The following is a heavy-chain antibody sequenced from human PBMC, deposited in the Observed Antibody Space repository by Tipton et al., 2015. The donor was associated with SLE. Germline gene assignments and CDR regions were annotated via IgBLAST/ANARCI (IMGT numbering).Heavy chain of an antibody. CDR1: GGSFSGYY. D-gene: IGHD6-6*01. CDR2: INHSGST. Sequence: TLSLTCAVYGGSFSGYYLSWIRQPPGKGLEWIGAINHSGSTKYNPSLKSRVTISVDTSKNQFSLKLSSVTAADTAVYYCARLWRAARGYVDLWGRGTLVTVSS. V-gene: IGHV4-34*01. J-gene: IGHJ2*01. CDR3: ARLWRAARGYVDL.